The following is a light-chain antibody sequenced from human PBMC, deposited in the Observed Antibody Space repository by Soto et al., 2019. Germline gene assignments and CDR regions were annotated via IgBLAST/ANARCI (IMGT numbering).Light chain of an antibody. CDR2: KAS. CDR1: EGIDSW. V-gene: IGKV1-5*03. Sequence: DIQMTQSPSSVSASLGDRVTITCRASEGIDSWLAWYQQKPGEAPKLLIYKASTLKSGVPSRFSGSGSGTEFTLTISSLQPDDFATYYCQHYNSYSEAFGQGTKVDI. J-gene: IGKJ1*01. CDR3: QHYNSYSEA.